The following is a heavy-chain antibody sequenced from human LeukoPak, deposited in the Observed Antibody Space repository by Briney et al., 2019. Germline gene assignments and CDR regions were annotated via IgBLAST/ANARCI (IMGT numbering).Heavy chain of an antibody. J-gene: IGHJ6*02. CDR1: GFTFSSYA. CDR2: ISYDGSNK. D-gene: IGHD5-12*01. V-gene: IGHV3-30-3*01. Sequence: PGRSLRLSCAASGFTFSSYAMHWVRQAPGKGLEWVAVISYDGSNKYYADSVKGRFTISRDNSKNTLYLQMNSLRAEDTAVYYCARDRGIYFSYYGMDVWGQGTTVTVSS. CDR3: ARDRGIYFSYYGMDV.